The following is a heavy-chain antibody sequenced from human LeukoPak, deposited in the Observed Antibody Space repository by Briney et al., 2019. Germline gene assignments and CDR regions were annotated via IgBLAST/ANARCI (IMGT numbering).Heavy chain of an antibody. V-gene: IGHV5-51*01. CDR1: GYSFTDYW. CDR2: TYPRDSHT. Sequence: GESLKISCKASGYSFTDYWIGWVRQMPGKGLEWMGITYPRDSHTIYSPSFQGQVTVSADKSITTAYLQWSSLKASDTAIYYCTRVDFYYYYMDFWGKGTTVSVSS. J-gene: IGHJ6*03. CDR3: TRVDFYYYYMDF.